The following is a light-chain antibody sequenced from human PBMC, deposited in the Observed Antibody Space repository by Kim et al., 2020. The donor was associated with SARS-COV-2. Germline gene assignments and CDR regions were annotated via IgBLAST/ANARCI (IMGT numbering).Light chain of an antibody. CDR1: KLGDKY. V-gene: IGLV3-1*01. CDR3: QAWDSSTGV. J-gene: IGLJ3*02. Sequence: VTQGQTASITCSGDKLGDKYACWYQQKPGQSPVLVIYQDSKRPSGIPERFSGSNSGNTATLTISGTQAMDEADYYCQAWDSSTGVFGGGTQLTVL. CDR2: QDS.